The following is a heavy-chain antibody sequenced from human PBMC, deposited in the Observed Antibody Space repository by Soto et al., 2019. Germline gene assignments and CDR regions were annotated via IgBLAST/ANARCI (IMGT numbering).Heavy chain of an antibody. CDR2: IIPIFGTA. D-gene: IGHD1-1*01. V-gene: IGHV1-69*13. CDR1: GGTFSSYA. Sequence: SVKVSCKASGGTFSSYAISWVRQAPGQGLEWMGGIIPIFGTANYAQKFQGRVTITADESTSTAYMELSSLRSEDTAVYYCASERSRTGINERDYRGQGTLVTASS. J-gene: IGHJ4*02. CDR3: ASERSRTGINERDY.